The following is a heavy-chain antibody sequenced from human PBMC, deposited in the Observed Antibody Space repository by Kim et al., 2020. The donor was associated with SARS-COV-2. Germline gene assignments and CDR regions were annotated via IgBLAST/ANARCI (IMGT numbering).Heavy chain of an antibody. V-gene: IGHV3-30-3*01. CDR3: ARVPVVVVAATRGAFDY. CDR2: ISYDGSNK. J-gene: IGHJ4*02. CDR1: GFTFSSYA. D-gene: IGHD2-15*01. Sequence: GGSLRLSCAASGFTFSSYAMHWVRQAPGKGLEWVAVISYDGSNKYYADSVKGRFTISRDNSKNTLYLQMNSLRAEDTAVYYCARVPVVVVAATRGAFDYWGQGTLVTVSS.